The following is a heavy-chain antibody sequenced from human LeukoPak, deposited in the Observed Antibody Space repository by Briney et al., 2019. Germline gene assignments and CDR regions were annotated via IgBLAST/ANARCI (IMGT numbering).Heavy chain of an antibody. CDR3: ARHGYGSGSSW. Sequence: PSETLSLTCAVYGGSFSGYYWSWIRQPPGKGLEWIGEINHSGSTNYNPSLKSRVTISVDTSKNQFSLKLSSVTAADTAVYYCARHGYGSGSSWWGQGTLVTVSS. V-gene: IGHV4-34*01. D-gene: IGHD3-10*01. CDR2: INHSGST. CDR1: GGSFSGYY. J-gene: IGHJ4*02.